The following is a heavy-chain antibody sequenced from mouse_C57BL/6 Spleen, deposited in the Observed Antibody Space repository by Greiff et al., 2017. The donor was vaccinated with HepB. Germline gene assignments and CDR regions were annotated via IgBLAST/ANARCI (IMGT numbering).Heavy chain of an antibody. V-gene: IGHV5-6*01. Sequence: EVKLMESGGDLVKPGGSLKLSCAASGFTFSSYGMSWVRQTPDKRLEWVATISSGGSYTYYPDSVKGRFTISRDKAKNTLYLQMSSLKSEDTAMYYCARHDSNYVDYWGQGTTLTVSS. J-gene: IGHJ2*01. D-gene: IGHD2-5*01. CDR2: ISSGGSYT. CDR3: ARHDSNYVDY. CDR1: GFTFSSYG.